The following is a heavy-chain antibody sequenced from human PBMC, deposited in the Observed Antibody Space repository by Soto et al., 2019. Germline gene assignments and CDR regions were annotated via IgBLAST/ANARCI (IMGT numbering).Heavy chain of an antibody. CDR2: IRVHNGNT. Sequence: QVQLLQSGAEVQKPGASVKVSCKASGYTFTSYGISWVRQAPGQGLEWMGWIRVHNGNTDYAQKFKGRVTITTDTSTSTAYMELRNLRSDDTAVYFCTRDWLLAGQTTGYWGQGTLIIVSS. CDR3: TRDWLLAGQTTGY. CDR1: GYTFTSYG. D-gene: IGHD3-9*01. J-gene: IGHJ4*02. V-gene: IGHV1-18*04.